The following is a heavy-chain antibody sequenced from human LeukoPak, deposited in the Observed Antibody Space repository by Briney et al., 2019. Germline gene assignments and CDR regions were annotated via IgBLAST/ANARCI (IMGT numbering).Heavy chain of an antibody. J-gene: IGHJ4*02. Sequence: ASVKVSCKASGYTFTSYDINWVRQATGQGLEWMGWMNPNSGNTGYAQKFQGRVTMTRNTSISTAYMELSSLRSEDTAVYYCARAKPASWSTNYYDSSGSTGDYWGQGTLVTVSS. CDR3: ARAKPASWSTNYYDSSGSTGDY. D-gene: IGHD3-22*01. CDR2: MNPNSGNT. V-gene: IGHV1-8*01. CDR1: GYTFTSYD.